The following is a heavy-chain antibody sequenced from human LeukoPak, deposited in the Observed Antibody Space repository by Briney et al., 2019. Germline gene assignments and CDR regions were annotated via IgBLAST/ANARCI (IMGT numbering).Heavy chain of an antibody. Sequence: ASVKVSCKASGYTFTNYGISWVRQAPGQGLEWMGWISAYNGNTNYAQKLQGRVTMTTDTSTSTAYMELRSLRSDDTAVYYCATSRSSALVDTAMVPFDPWGQGTLVTVSS. D-gene: IGHD5-18*01. CDR2: ISAYNGNT. J-gene: IGHJ5*02. V-gene: IGHV1-18*01. CDR1: GYTFTNYG. CDR3: ATSRSSALVDTAMVPFDP.